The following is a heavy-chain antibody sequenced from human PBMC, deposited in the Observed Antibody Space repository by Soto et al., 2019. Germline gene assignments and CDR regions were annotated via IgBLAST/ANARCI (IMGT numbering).Heavy chain of an antibody. CDR2: IYYSGST. CDR3: ARVYSSGWYSIDY. CDR1: GGSISSGDYY. Sequence: PSETLSLTCTVSGGSISSGDYYWSWIRQPPGKCLEWIGYIYYSGSTYYNPSLKSRVTISVDTSKNQFSLKLSSVTAADTAVYYCARVYSSGWYSIDYWGQGTLVTVSS. J-gene: IGHJ4*02. V-gene: IGHV4-30-4*01. D-gene: IGHD6-19*01.